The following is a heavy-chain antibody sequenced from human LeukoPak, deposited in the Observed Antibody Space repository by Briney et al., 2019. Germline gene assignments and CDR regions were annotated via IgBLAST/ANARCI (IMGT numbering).Heavy chain of an antibody. J-gene: IGHJ5*02. D-gene: IGHD3-3*01. CDR3: ARGRAYYDFWSGYYNWFDP. Sequence: PGGSLRLSCAAPGFTFSSYWMHWVRQAPGKGLVWVSRIKSDGSSTRYADSVKGRFTISRDNAKNTLYLQMNSLRAEDTAVYYCARGRAYYDFWSGYYNWFDPWGQGTLVTVSS. V-gene: IGHV3-74*01. CDR2: IKSDGSST. CDR1: GFTFSSYW.